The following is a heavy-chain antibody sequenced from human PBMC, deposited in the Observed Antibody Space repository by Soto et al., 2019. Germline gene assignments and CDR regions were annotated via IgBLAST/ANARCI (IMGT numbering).Heavy chain of an antibody. CDR2: MNPNSGNT. Sequence: GASVKVSCKASGYTFTSYDINWVRQATGQGLEWMGRMNPNSGNTGYAQKFQGRVTMTRNTSISTAYMELSSLRSEDTAVYYCARVKIRRDFIVVVVADRWYFDYWGQGTLVTVSS. CDR3: ARVKIRRDFIVVVVADRWYFDY. D-gene: IGHD2-15*01. CDR1: GYTFTSYD. V-gene: IGHV1-8*01. J-gene: IGHJ4*02.